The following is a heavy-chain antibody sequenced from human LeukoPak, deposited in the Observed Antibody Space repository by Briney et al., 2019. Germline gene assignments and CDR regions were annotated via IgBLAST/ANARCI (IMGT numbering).Heavy chain of an antibody. Sequence: GGSLRLPCAASGFTFTNSWVSWVRQSAGKGLEWVANINQDGSQTDYLDSVKGRFTVSRDNARNSLYLQMNSLRAEDTAVYYCVRHINYWGQGTLVTVSS. CDR3: VRHINY. J-gene: IGHJ4*02. V-gene: IGHV3-7*05. D-gene: IGHD2-21*01. CDR1: GFTFTNSW. CDR2: INQDGSQT.